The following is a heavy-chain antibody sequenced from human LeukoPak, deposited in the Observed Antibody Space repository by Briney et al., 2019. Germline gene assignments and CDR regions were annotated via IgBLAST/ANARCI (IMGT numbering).Heavy chain of an antibody. D-gene: IGHD2/OR15-2a*01. CDR3: ARDPTSDHGGIY. Sequence: PGGSLRLSCAVSGITVSNNYLSCVRQAPGKGLEWVSAIYSDGSTYYADSVKGRFTISRDNSKNSLYLQMNSLRAEDTALYFCARDPTSDHGGIYWGQGALVTVSS. CDR1: GITVSNNY. CDR2: IYSDGST. V-gene: IGHV3-66*01. J-gene: IGHJ4*02.